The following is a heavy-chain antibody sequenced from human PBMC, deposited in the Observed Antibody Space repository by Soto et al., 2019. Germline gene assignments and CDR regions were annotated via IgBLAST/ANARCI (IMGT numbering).Heavy chain of an antibody. Sequence: SETLSLTCAVYGGSFSGYYWSWIRQPPGKGLEWIGEINHSGSTNYNPSLKSRVTISVDTSKNQFSLKLSSVTAADTAVYYCARGRRKWFGESPGAFDIWGQGTMVTVSS. CDR2: INHSGST. V-gene: IGHV4-34*01. CDR3: ARGRRKWFGESPGAFDI. CDR1: GGSFSGYY. J-gene: IGHJ3*02. D-gene: IGHD3-10*01.